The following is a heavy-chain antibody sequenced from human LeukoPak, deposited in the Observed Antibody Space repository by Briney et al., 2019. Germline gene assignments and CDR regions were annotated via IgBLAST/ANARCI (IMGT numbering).Heavy chain of an antibody. D-gene: IGHD2-15*01. CDR1: GGSISSYY. V-gene: IGHV4-59*12. CDR3: ARVDIVRAFDI. J-gene: IGHJ3*02. CDR2: IYHSGST. Sequence: SETLSLTCTVSGGSISSYYWSWIRQPPGKGLEWIGYIYHSGSTYYNPSLKSRVTISVDRSKNQFSLKLSSVTAADTAVYYCARVDIVRAFDIWGQGTMVTVSS.